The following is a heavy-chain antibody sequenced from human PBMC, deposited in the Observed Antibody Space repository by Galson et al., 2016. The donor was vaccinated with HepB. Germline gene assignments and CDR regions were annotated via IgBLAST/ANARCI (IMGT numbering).Heavy chain of an antibody. CDR3: AKEELGGYYDRSDNWLDP. J-gene: IGHJ5*02. CDR2: ISYDGSNK. CDR1: GFTFSSYG. Sequence: SLRLSCAASGFTFSSYGMHWVRQAPGKGLEWVALISYDGSNKHYADSVKGRFTISRDNSKNTLNLQMNSLRPEDTAVYYCAKEELGGYYDRSDNWLDPWGQGTLVTVSS. D-gene: IGHD3-22*01. V-gene: IGHV3-30*18.